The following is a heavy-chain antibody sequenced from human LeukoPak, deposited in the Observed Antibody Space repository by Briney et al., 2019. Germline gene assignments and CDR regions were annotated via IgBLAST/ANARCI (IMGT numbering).Heavy chain of an antibody. V-gene: IGHV4-34*01. CDR2: INHSGST. D-gene: IGHD3-9*01. Sequence: PSETLSLTCAVYGGSFSGYYWSWIRQPPGQGLEWIGEINHSGSTNYNPSLKSRVTISVDTSKNQFSLKLSSVTAADTAVYYCARGLGYYDTLTGYSYYYYYGMDVWGQGTTVTVSS. CDR1: GGSFSGYY. CDR3: ARGLGYYDTLTGYSYYYYYGMDV. J-gene: IGHJ6*02.